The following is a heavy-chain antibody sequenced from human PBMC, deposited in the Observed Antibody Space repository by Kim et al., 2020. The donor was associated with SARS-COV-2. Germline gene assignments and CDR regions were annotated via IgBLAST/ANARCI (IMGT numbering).Heavy chain of an antibody. D-gene: IGHD6-19*01. J-gene: IGHJ5*02. CDR2: IYYSGST. V-gene: IGHV4-39*01. Sequence: SETLSLTCTVSGGSISSSSYYWGWIRQPPGKGLEWIGSIYYSGSTYYNPSLKSRVTISVDTSKNQFSLKLSSVTAADTAVYYCARRNSIGSGWYMVVWFDPWGQGTLVTVSS. CDR3: ARRNSIGSGWYMVVWFDP. CDR1: GGSISSSSYY.